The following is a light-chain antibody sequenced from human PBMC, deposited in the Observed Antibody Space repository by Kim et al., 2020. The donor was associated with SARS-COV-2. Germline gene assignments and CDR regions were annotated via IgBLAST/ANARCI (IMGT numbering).Light chain of an antibody. CDR2: DVN. V-gene: IGLV2-14*04. J-gene: IGLJ1*01. Sequence: PRQSITISLTGTSSDIGGYNYVSCYQQHTGKAPRLMIFDVNKRPSGVSNRFSGSKSGNTASLTISGLQAEDEADYYCSSYTSSSHVFGTGTKVTVL. CDR1: SSDIGGYNY. CDR3: SSYTSSSHV.